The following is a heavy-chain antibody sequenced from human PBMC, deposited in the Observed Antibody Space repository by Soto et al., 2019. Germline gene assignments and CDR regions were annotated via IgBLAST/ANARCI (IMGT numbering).Heavy chain of an antibody. D-gene: IGHD3-22*01. J-gene: IGHJ4*02. V-gene: IGHV1-3*01. CDR3: ARDRLRGYDNSGFYF. Sequence: VASVKVSCKASGYTFTSYAMHWVRQAPGQRLEWMGWISADSGNTDYTQRFKGRLTMATDTSTGTAYMELRSLKSDDTAMYYCARDRLRGYDNSGFYFWGQGTPVTVS. CDR2: ISADSGNT. CDR1: GYTFTSYA.